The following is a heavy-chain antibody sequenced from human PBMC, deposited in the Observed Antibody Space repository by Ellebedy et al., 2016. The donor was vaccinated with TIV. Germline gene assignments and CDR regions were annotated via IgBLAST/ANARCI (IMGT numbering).Heavy chain of an antibody. CDR1: GFTFSSYA. CDR3: VKGPIGYCSSTSCYAWDY. V-gene: IGHV3-64D*08. CDR2: ISGNGGST. J-gene: IGHJ4*02. D-gene: IGHD2-2*01. Sequence: PGGSLRLSCSASGFTFSSYAMQWVRQAPGKGLEYVSAISGNGGSTYHAESVKGRFTISRDNSKNTLYLQMSRLRPEDTAVYYCVKGPIGYCSSTSCYAWDYWGQGILVTVSS.